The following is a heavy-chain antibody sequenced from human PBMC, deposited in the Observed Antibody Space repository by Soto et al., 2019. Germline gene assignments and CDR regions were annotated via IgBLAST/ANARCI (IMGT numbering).Heavy chain of an antibody. Sequence: QVQLVQSGAELKKPGSSVKVSCKASGDTFSGYPINWVRQAPGEGLEWMGRIIPVFGTTNDAQRFEGRVTFTADESTHTAYMELRGLLSEDTAVYYCARDGGFGELKYWGPATLVTVSS. CDR1: GDTFSGYP. V-gene: IGHV1-69*18. J-gene: IGHJ4*02. CDR3: ARDGGFGELKY. D-gene: IGHD3-10*01. CDR2: IIPVFGTT.